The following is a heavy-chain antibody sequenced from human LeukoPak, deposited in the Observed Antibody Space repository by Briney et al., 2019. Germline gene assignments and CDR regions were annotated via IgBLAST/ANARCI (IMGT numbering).Heavy chain of an antibody. V-gene: IGHV1-2*02. D-gene: IGHD3-10*01. CDR3: ARDRSGSYIRGYAFDI. Sequence: ASVKVSCKASGYTFTGYYMHWVRQAPGQGLEWMGWINPNSGGTNYAQKFQGRVTMTRDTSISTAYMELSSLRSEDTAVYYCARDRSGSYIRGYAFDIWGQGTMVTVSS. J-gene: IGHJ3*02. CDR2: INPNSGGT. CDR1: GYTFTGYY.